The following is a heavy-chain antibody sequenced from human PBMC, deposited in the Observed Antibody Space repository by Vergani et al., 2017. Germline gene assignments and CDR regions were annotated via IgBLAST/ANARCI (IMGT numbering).Heavy chain of an antibody. CDR2: IYHSGST. CDR3: ARGRNWFDP. Sequence: QVQLQESGPGLVKPSETLALTCTVSGASIRSDYWNWIRQSPGKEPEWIGYIYHSGSTTYNPSLESRVTISIDTSKSLLSLTLRSVTEADSAMYFCARGRNWFDPWGQGTLATGSS. V-gene: IGHV4-59*01. J-gene: IGHJ5*02. CDR1: GASIRSDY. D-gene: IGHD5-24*01.